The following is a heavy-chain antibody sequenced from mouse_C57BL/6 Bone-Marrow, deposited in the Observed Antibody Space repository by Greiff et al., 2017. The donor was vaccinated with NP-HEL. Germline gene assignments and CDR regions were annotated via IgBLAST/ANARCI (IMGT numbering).Heavy chain of an antibody. V-gene: IGHV5-9*01. CDR1: GFTFSSYT. D-gene: IGHD1-1*01. CDR2: ISGGGGNT. CDR3: ARHTVVALYYFDY. Sequence: EVKLMESGGGLVKPGGSLKLSCAASGFTFSSYTMSWVRQTPEKRLEWVATISGGGGNTYYPDSVKGRFTISRDNAKNTLYLQMSSLRSEDTALYYCARHTVVALYYFDYWGQGTTLTVSS. J-gene: IGHJ2*01.